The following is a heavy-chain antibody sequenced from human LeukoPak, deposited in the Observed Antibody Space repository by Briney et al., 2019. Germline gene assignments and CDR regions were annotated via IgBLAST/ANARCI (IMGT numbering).Heavy chain of an antibody. Sequence: SETLSLTCTVSGGSIGSTNYYWGWIRQPPGKGLEWIANIYYSGSTYYNPSLKSRVTISVDTSKNQFSLKLSSVTAADTAVYYCARTYYYDSSGYFLPVGYDMDVWGKGTTVTISS. CDR1: GGSIGSTNYY. CDR2: IYYSGST. D-gene: IGHD3-22*01. J-gene: IGHJ6*03. CDR3: ARTYYYDSSGYFLPVGYDMDV. V-gene: IGHV4-39*01.